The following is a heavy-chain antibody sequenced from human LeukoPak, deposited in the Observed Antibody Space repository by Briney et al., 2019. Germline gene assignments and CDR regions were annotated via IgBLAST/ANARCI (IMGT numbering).Heavy chain of an antibody. J-gene: IGHJ4*02. CDR3: ARERGGIAARPEGFDY. Sequence: GASVSVSCKASGYTFTGYYMHWVRQAPGQGLEWMGWINPNSGGTNYAQKFQGRVTTTRDTSISTAYMELSRLRSDDTAVYYCARERGGIAARPEGFDYWGQGTLVTVSS. CDR1: GYTFTGYY. CDR2: INPNSGGT. V-gene: IGHV1-2*02. D-gene: IGHD6-6*01.